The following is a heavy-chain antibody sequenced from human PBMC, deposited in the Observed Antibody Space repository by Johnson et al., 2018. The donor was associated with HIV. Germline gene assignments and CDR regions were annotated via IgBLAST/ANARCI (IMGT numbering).Heavy chain of an antibody. V-gene: IGHV3-30-3*01. J-gene: IGHJ3*02. CDR1: GFTFSSYA. Sequence: VESGGGVVQPGRSLRLSCAASGFTFSSYAMHWVRQAPGKGLEWVAVISFDGYNKYYADSVKGRFTISRDSSEKTLYLQMNSLRPEDTAVYYCARGLELYLDLGWDDAFDIWGQGTMVTVSS. CDR2: ISFDGYNK. D-gene: IGHD1-26*01. CDR3: ARGLELYLDLGWDDAFDI.